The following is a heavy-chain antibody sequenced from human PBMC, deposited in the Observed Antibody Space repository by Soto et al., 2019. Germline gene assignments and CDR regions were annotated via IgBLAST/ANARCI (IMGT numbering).Heavy chain of an antibody. D-gene: IGHD6-6*01. J-gene: IGHJ4*02. Sequence: GGSLRLSCVASGFTFSTYVMHWVRQAPGRGLEWVAVIWYDGKNQYFADSVRGRFTISRDNSKNTLYLQMNSLRAEDTAVYYCARGMYRSSPVPETFVSWGQGTLVTVSS. CDR2: IWYDGKNQ. CDR3: ARGMYRSSPVPETFVS. V-gene: IGHV3-33*01. CDR1: GFTFSTYV.